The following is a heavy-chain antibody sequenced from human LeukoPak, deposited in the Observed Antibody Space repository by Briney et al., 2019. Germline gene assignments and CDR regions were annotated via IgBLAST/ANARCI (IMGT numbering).Heavy chain of an antibody. CDR1: GYTFTGYY. D-gene: IGHD2-15*01. Sequence: ASVKVSCKASGYTFTGYYMHWVRQAPGQGLEWMGWINPNSGGTNYAQKFQGRVTMTRDTSISTAYMELSRLRSDDRAVYYCANYCSGGSCYSGNAFDIWGQGTMVTVSS. CDR2: INPNSGGT. J-gene: IGHJ3*02. V-gene: IGHV1-2*02. CDR3: ANYCSGGSCYSGNAFDI.